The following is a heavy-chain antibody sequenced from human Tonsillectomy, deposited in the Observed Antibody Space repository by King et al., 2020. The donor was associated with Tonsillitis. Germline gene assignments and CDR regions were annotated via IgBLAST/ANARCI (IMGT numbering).Heavy chain of an antibody. V-gene: IGHV4-59*01. D-gene: IGHD3-10*01. Sequence: QLQESGPGLVKPSETLSLTCTVSGGSISSYYWSWLRQPPGKGLEWIGYIYYSGSTNYNPSLKSRVTISVDTSKNQFSLKLSSVTAADTAVYYCARAPPSGSYPYYFDFWGQGTLVTVSS. CDR3: ARAPPSGSYPYYFDF. J-gene: IGHJ4*02. CDR2: IYYSGST. CDR1: GGSISSYY.